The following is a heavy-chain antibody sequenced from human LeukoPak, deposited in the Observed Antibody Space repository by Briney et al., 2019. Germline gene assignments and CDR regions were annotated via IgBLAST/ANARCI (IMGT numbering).Heavy chain of an antibody. J-gene: IGHJ6*02. CDR2: INPNSGGT. CDR1: GYTFTGYY. CDR3: ARPQGPAYYYDSSGYYSDYCYGMDV. D-gene: IGHD3-22*01. V-gene: IGHV1-2*02. Sequence: ASVKVSCKASGYTFTGYYMHWVRQAPGQGLEWMGWINPNSGGTNYAQKFQGRVTMTRDTSISTAYMELSRLRSDDTAEYYCARPQGPAYYYDSSGYYSDYCYGMDVWGQGTTVTVSS.